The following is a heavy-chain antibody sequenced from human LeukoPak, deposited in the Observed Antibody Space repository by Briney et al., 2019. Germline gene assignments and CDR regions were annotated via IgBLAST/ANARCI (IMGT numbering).Heavy chain of an antibody. CDR2: ISGSGGST. V-gene: IGHV3-23*01. D-gene: IGHD2-2*01. CDR1: GFTFSSYA. CDR3: AKVHRDIVVVPAAADY. Sequence: TGGSLRPSCAASGFTFSSYAMSWVRQAPGKGLEWVSAISGSGGSTYYADSVKGRFTISRDNSKNTLYLQMNSLRAEDTAVYYCAKVHRDIVVVPAAADYWGQGTLVTVSS. J-gene: IGHJ4*02.